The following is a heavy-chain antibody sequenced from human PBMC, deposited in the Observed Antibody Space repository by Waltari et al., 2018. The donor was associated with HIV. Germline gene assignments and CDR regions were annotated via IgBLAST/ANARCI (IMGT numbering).Heavy chain of an antibody. Sequence: QVQLHQWGTGLLKPSGTLSLRCAISGTPFSGYYGSCIRQSPGLDLEWIGEVSHSADTNYNPSFAGRVSISADISKKQLSLNLTSLTAADTGVYFCARGSQHHDHWGQGTPVTVSS. CDR1: GTPFSGYY. CDR3: ARGSQHHDH. V-gene: IGHV4-34*01. J-gene: IGHJ5*02. CDR2: VSHSADT.